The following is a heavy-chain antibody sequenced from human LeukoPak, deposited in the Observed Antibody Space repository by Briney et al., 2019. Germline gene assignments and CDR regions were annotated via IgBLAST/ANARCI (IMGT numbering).Heavy chain of an antibody. D-gene: IGHD2-21*02. V-gene: IGHV4-59*01. J-gene: IGHJ6*04. CDR3: ARNGESDCGGDCYGYYYYGMDV. CDR1: GGSISSYY. CDR2: TYYSGST. Sequence: SETLSLTCTVPGGSISSYYWSWIRQPPGKGLEWIGYTYYSGSTNYNPSLKSRVTISVDTSKNQFSLKLSSVTAADTAVYYCARNGESDCGGDCYGYYYYGMDVWGKGTTVTVSS.